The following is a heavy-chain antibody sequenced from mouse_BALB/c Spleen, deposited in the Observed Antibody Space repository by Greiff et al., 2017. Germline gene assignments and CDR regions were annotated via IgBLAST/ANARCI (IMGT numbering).Heavy chain of an antibody. V-gene: IGHV5-17*02. Sequence: EVQLQQSGGGLVQPGGSRKLSCAASGFTFSSFGMHWVRQAPEKGLEWVAYISSGSSTIYYADTVKGRFTISRDNPKNTLFLQMTSLRSEDTAMYYCARGMGGPYYFDYWGQGTTLTVSS. CDR3: ARGMGGPYYFDY. CDR1: GFTFSSFG. D-gene: IGHD1-1*02. J-gene: IGHJ2*01. CDR2: ISSGSSTI.